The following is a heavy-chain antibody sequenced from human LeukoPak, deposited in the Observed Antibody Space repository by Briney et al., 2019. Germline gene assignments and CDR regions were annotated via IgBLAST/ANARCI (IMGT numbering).Heavy chain of an antibody. V-gene: IGHV6-1*01. Sequence: SQTLSLTCAISGDSVSSNSAAWNWIRQSPSRGLEWLGRTYYRSKWYNDYAVSVKSRITINPDTSKNQFSLQLNSVTPEDTAVYYCARVYSSGWYRHYYYMDVWGKGTTVTVSS. J-gene: IGHJ6*03. CDR2: TYYRSKWYN. CDR3: ARVYSSGWYRHYYYMDV. D-gene: IGHD6-19*01. CDR1: GDSVSSNSAA.